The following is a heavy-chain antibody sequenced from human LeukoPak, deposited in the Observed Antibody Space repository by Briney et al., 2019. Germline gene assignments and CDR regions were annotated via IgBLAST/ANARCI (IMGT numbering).Heavy chain of an antibody. CDR3: ARQRGSGLWTQQLYYFDY. D-gene: IGHD3-22*01. J-gene: IGHJ4*02. CDR1: GFTFSSYG. Sequence: GGSLRLSCAASGFTFSSYGMHWVRQAPGKGLEWVAFIRYDGSNKYYADSVKGRFTISRDNSKNTLYLQMNGLRAEDTAVYYCARQRGSGLWTQQLYYFDYWGQGTLVTVSS. V-gene: IGHV3-30*02. CDR2: IRYDGSNK.